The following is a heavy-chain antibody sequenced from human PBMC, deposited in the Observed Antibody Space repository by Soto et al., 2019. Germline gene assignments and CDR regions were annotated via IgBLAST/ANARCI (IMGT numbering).Heavy chain of an antibody. CDR1: GGTFSSYA. CDR2: IIPIFGTA. Sequence: QVQLVQSGAEVKKPGSSVKVSCKASGGTFSSYAISWVRQAPGQGLEWMGGIIPIFGTANYAQKFQGRVTIAAEESTSTAYMELSSLRSEDTAVYYCARKSVVAATQRPMLYYYGMDVWGQGTTVTVSS. D-gene: IGHD2-15*01. CDR3: ARKSVVAATQRPMLYYYGMDV. J-gene: IGHJ6*02. V-gene: IGHV1-69*01.